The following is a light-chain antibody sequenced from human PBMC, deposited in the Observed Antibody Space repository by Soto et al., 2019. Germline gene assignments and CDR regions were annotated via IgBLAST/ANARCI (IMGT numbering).Light chain of an antibody. V-gene: IGKV3D-15*01. CDR3: QQRNIWPPVT. CDR2: GAS. J-gene: IGKJ5*01. Sequence: EIVMTQSPGTLSVSPGERATLSCRASQSVSSKLAWFQQKPGQAPRLLIYGASSRATGIPDRFSGSGSETDFTLTISSLEPEDFAVYYCQQRNIWPPVTFGQGTRLEIK. CDR1: QSVSSK.